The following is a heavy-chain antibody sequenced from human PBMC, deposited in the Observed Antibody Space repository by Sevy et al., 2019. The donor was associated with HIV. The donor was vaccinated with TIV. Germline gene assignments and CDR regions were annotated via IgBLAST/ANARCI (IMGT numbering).Heavy chain of an antibody. J-gene: IGHJ6*03. V-gene: IGHV5-51*01. CDR3: ARHGRITMVRGTLGYYYYYMDV. CDR1: GYSFTSYW. CDR2: IYPGDSYT. D-gene: IGHD3-10*01. Sequence: GESLKISCKGSGYSFTSYWIGWVRQMPGKGLEWMGIIYPGDSYTRYSPSFQGQVTISADKSISTAYLQWSSLKASDTAMYYCARHGRITMVRGTLGYYYYYMDVWGKGTTVTVSS.